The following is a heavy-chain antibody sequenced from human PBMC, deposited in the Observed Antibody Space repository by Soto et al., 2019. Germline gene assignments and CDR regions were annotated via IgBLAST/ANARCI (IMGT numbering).Heavy chain of an antibody. Sequence: RPQRLSWAASGVTCSSHAMSWIRQAPGKGLEWVSAISGSGGSTYYADSVKGRFTISRDNSKNTLYLQMNSLRAEDTAVYYCANQESYYGSGSYYNPLDAFDIWGQGTMVTVSS. J-gene: IGHJ3*02. D-gene: IGHD3-10*01. V-gene: IGHV3-23*01. CDR3: ANQESYYGSGSYYNPLDAFDI. CDR1: GVTCSSHA. CDR2: ISGSGGST.